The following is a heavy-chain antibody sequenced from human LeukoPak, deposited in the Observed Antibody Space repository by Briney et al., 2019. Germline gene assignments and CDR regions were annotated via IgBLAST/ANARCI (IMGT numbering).Heavy chain of an antibody. CDR3: ARGPRAYYYYYMDV. V-gene: IGHV1-69*05. Sequence: SVKVSCKASGDTFINYAISWVRQAPGQGLEWMGGIIPIFGSANYAQKFQGRVTITTDESTSTAYMELSSLRSEDTAVYYCARGPRAYYYYYMDVWGEGTTVTVSS. J-gene: IGHJ6*03. CDR1: GDTFINYA. CDR2: IIPIFGSA.